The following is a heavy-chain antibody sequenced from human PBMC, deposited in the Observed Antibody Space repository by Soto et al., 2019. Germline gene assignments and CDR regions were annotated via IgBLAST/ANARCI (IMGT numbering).Heavy chain of an antibody. CDR1: GFTFSSYW. CDR3: ARYPNPTVAGLPFDL. Sequence: GGSLTLSCAASGFTFSSYWMSWVRQARGKGLEWVAHTRQDGGQEYYVDSVKGRFTISRDNAKNSLYLQMNSLRVEDTAVYYCARYPNPTVAGLPFDLWGQGTLVTVSS. J-gene: IGHJ4*02. V-gene: IGHV3-7*03. CDR2: TRQDGGQE. D-gene: IGHD6-19*01.